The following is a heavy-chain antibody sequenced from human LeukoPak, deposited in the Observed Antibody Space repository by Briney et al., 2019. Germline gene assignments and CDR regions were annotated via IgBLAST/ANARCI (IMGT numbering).Heavy chain of an antibody. D-gene: IGHD6-13*01. CDR3: AREDASSWDY. CDR1: GFTVSSNY. CDR2: ITSSSTYT. J-gene: IGHJ4*02. Sequence: GGSLRLSCAASGFTVSSNYMNWVRQAPGKALEWVSSITSSSTYTYYADSVKGRYTISRDNAKNSLYLQMNSLRAEDTAVYYCAREDASSWDYWGQGILVTVSS. V-gene: IGHV3-21*01.